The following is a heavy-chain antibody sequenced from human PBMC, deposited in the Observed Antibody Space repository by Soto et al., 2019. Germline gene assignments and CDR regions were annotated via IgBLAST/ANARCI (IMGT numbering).Heavy chain of an antibody. CDR2: IIPIFGTA. D-gene: IGHD1-26*01. Sequence: ASVKVSCKASGGTFSSYAISWVRQAPGQGLEWMGGIIPIFGTANYAQKFQGRVTITADESTSTAYMELSSLRSEDTAVYYCASPEVAVAVSGSYPLVNYYYGMDVWGQGTTVTVSS. CDR1: GGTFSSYA. V-gene: IGHV1-69*13. J-gene: IGHJ6*02. CDR3: ASPEVAVAVSGSYPLVNYYYGMDV.